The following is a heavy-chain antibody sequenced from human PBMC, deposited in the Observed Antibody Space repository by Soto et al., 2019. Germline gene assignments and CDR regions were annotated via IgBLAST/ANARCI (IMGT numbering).Heavy chain of an antibody. Sequence: QVQLVESGGGLVKPGWSLRLSCAASGFTFSDYYMTWIRQAPGKGLEWVSYISTSGSTIYYADSVKGRFTISRDNAKNSLYLQMNSLRAEDTAVYYCARAPVDTPMVTYYSYYGMDVWGQGTTVTVSS. D-gene: IGHD5-18*01. V-gene: IGHV3-11*01. CDR1: GFTFSDYY. CDR2: ISTSGSTI. J-gene: IGHJ6*02. CDR3: ARAPVDTPMVTYYSYYGMDV.